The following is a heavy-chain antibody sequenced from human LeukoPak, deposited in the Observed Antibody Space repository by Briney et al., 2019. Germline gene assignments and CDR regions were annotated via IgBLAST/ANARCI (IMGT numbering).Heavy chain of an antibody. CDR3: ARVPYYYGSGSYYPYFDY. D-gene: IGHD3-10*01. CDR2: ISESGGTT. V-gene: IGHV3-23*01. J-gene: IGHJ4*02. Sequence: GGSLRLSCAASGFTFSSYAMSWVRQAPGKGLEWVSAISESGGTTYYADSVKGRFTVSRDNSKNTLYLQMNSLRAEDTAVYYCARVPYYYGSGSYYPYFDYWGQGTLVTVSS. CDR1: GFTFSSYA.